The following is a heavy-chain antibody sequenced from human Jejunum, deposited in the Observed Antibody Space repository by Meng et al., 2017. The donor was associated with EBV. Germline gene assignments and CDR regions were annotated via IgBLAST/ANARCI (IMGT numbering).Heavy chain of an antibody. Sequence: VQLQVSGPGVVKPSGTVSLTCAVSGDSISSSNWWSCVRQPPGKGLEWIGEIYHSGSTTYNPSLKSRVTISVDKSKNQFSLKLSSVTAADTAVYYCARYGSGYFPALWYWGQGTLVTVSS. D-gene: IGHD3-3*01. V-gene: IGHV4-4*02. J-gene: IGHJ4*02. CDR1: GDSISSSNW. CDR3: ARYGSGYFPALWY. CDR2: IYHSGST.